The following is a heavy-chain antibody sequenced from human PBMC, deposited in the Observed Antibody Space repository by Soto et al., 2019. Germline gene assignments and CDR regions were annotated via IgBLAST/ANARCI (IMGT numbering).Heavy chain of an antibody. Sequence: GGSLRLSCAASGFTFSSYAMSWVRQAPGKGLEWVSAISGSGGSTYCADSVKGRFTISRDNSKNTLYLQMNSLRAEDTAVYYCAKKGAIGYCSGGSCPKLEFYYYYGMDVRGQGTTVTVSS. CDR2: ISGSGGST. D-gene: IGHD2-15*01. V-gene: IGHV3-23*01. CDR3: AKKGAIGYCSGGSCPKLEFYYYYGMDV. CDR1: GFTFSSYA. J-gene: IGHJ6*02.